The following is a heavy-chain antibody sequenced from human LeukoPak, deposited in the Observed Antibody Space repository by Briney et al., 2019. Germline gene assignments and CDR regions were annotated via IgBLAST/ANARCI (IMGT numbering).Heavy chain of an antibody. CDR2: IYPGDSDT. V-gene: IGHV5-51*01. Sequence: GESLKIPCKGSGYSFPSYWIGWVRQMPGKGLEWMGIIYPGDSDTRYSPSFQGQVTISADKSISTAYLQWSSLKASDTAMYYCARHTKYSTFGVVTSGYMDVWGKGTTVTVSS. D-gene: IGHD3-3*01. CDR1: GYSFPSYW. CDR3: ARHTKYSTFGVVTSGYMDV. J-gene: IGHJ6*03.